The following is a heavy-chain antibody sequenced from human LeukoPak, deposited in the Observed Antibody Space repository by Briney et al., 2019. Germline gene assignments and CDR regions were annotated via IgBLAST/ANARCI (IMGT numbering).Heavy chain of an antibody. CDR3: ARDGNMIAARRTENYYYYYYMDV. J-gene: IGHJ6*03. CDR2: ISAYNGNK. D-gene: IGHD6-6*01. CDR1: GYTFTNYG. Sequence: ASVKVSCKASGYTFTNYGISWVRQAPGQGLEWMGWISAYNGNKNYTEKLQGRVTMTTDTSTSTAYMELRSLRSDDTAMYYCARDGNMIAARRTENYYYYYYMDVWGKGTTVIVSS. V-gene: IGHV1-18*01.